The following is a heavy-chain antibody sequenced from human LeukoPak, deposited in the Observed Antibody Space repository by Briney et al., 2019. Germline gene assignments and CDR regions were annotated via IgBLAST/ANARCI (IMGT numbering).Heavy chain of an antibody. CDR3: ARDSPKRRNFDY. J-gene: IGHJ4*02. CDR2: INPSGGNT. V-gene: IGHV1-46*01. D-gene: IGHD1-14*01. Sequence: VXQAPGXGLEWMGIINPSGGNTSYAQKFQGRVTMTRDMSTSTVYMELSSLRSEDTAVYYCARDSPKRRNFDYWGQGTLVTVSS.